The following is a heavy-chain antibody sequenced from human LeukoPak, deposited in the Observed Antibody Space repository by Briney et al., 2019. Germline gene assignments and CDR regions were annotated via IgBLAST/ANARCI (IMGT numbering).Heavy chain of an antibody. J-gene: IGHJ6*02. CDR3: AREGYGSGRRLGMDV. V-gene: IGHV1-2*02. CDR2: INPNSGDT. Sequence: GASVKVSCKASGYTFTDYYIHWVRQAPGQGLEWMGWINPNSGDTTYAQKFQGRVTMTRDTSISTAYMELSSLRSDDTSVYYCAREGYGSGRRLGMDVWGQGTTVTVSS. CDR1: GYTFTDYY. D-gene: IGHD3-10*01.